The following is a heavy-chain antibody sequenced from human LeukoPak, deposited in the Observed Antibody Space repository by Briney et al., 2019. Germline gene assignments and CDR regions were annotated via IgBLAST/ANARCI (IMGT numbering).Heavy chain of an antibody. CDR1: GFPFSSYG. J-gene: IGHJ3*02. Sequence: SGGSLRLSRAASGFPFSSYGMHWVRQAPGKGLEWVAVIWYDGSKKYYGDSVKGRFTTSRDNSKNTLYLQVNSLRAEDTAVYYCARIYCGGDCLDAAPLSDAFDIWGQGTMVTVSS. CDR3: ARIYCGGDCLDAAPLSDAFDI. D-gene: IGHD2-21*02. CDR2: IWYDGSKK. V-gene: IGHV3-33*01.